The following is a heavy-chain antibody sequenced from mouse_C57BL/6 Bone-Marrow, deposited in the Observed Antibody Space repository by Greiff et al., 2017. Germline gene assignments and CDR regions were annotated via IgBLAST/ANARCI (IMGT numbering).Heavy chain of an antibody. D-gene: IGHD1-1*01. Sequence: VKLVESGPELVKPGASVKISCKASGYSFTSYYIHWVKQRPGQGLEWIGWIYPGSGNTKYNEKFKGKATLTADTSSSTAYMQLSSLTSEDSAVYYCARGDYGSSGYFDVWGTGTTVTVSS. J-gene: IGHJ1*03. V-gene: IGHV1-66*01. CDR3: ARGDYGSSGYFDV. CDR2: IYPGSGNT. CDR1: GYSFTSYY.